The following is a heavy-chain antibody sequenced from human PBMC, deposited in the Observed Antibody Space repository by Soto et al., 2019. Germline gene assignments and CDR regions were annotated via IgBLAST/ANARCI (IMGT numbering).Heavy chain of an antibody. CDR1: CGSISGYY. CDR3: ARDKITGLFDY. V-gene: IGHV4-59*01. Sequence: SETLSLTCTVSCGSISGYYWSWIRQPPGKGLEWIGYMYKTGSTVYNPSFKSRVTISVDTSKNQFSLKLNSVTAADTAVYYCARDKITGLFDYWGQGTLVTVSS. J-gene: IGHJ4*02. D-gene: IGHD2-8*02. CDR2: MYKTGST.